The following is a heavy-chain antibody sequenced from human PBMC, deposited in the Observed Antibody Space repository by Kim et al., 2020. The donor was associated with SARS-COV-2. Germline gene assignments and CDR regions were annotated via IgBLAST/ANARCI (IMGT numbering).Heavy chain of an antibody. Sequence: TYNNTSLKGRVTISVDTSKKPCSLRLSSVTAADAAVYYCARHLRNWYFDLWGRGTLVTVSS. CDR2: T. CDR3: ARHLRNWYFDL. V-gene: IGHV4-39*01. J-gene: IGHJ2*01.